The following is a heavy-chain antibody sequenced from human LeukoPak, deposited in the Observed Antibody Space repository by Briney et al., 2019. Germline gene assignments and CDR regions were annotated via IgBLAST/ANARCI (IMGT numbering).Heavy chain of an antibody. CDR2: MHPGNGNT. V-gene: IGHV1-2*02. CDR1: GYRFISNY. J-gene: IGHJ4*02. CDR3: AREGSYCVGGDCYSFDF. Sequence: ASVKVSCKASGYRFISNYIQWVRQATGLGPEWMGWMHPGNGNTRYAEKFQGRVTMTRDTSINTAYMDLSSLRSDDTAVYYCAREGSYCVGGDCYSFDFWGQGTLITVS. D-gene: IGHD2-21*02.